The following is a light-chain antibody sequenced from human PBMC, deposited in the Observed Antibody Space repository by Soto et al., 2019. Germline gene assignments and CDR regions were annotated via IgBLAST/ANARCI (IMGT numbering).Light chain of an antibody. CDR1: QSISSW. CDR2: KAS. J-gene: IGKJ4*01. CDR3: QQYDSFSLT. V-gene: IGKV1-5*03. Sequence: DIQMTQSPSTLSASVGDRVTITCRASQSISSWLAWYQQKPGKAPKRLIYKASSLESGVPSRFSGSGSGTEFTLTISSLQHDDFAIYYCQQYDSFSLTFGGGTKVEIK.